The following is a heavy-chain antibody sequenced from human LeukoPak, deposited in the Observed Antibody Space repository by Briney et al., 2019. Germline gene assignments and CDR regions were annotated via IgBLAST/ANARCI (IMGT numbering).Heavy chain of an antibody. CDR3: AKESRGSSPEF. J-gene: IGHJ1*01. V-gene: IGHV3-23*01. Sequence: GGSLRLSCAASGFTFSSYTMNWVRQAPGKGLEWVSAITGSGDDAYYADSVHGRFTMSRDNSKSTLYLQMSSLRVEDTAVYYCAKESRGSSPEFWGQGTLVTVSS. CDR2: ITGSGDDA. D-gene: IGHD1-26*01. CDR1: GFTFSSYT.